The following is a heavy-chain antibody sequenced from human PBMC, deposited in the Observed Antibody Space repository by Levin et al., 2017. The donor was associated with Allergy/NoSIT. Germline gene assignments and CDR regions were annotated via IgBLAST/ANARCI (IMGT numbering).Heavy chain of an antibody. CDR1: GGSISSNNFY. CDR3: ARVALTDAFDI. D-gene: IGHD1-14*01. Sequence: PSETLSLTCTASGGSISSNNFYWGWLRQPPGTGLEWIGHIYYSGNTYYNPSLKSRVTISVDTSKNQFSLKLGSVTAADTAVYYCARVALTDAFDIWGQGTMVTVSS. CDR2: IYYSGNT. J-gene: IGHJ3*02. V-gene: IGHV4-39*07.